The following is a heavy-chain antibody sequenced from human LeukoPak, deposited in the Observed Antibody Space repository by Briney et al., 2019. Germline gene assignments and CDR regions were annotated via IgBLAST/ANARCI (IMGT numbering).Heavy chain of an antibody. Sequence: GGSLRLSCATSGFTFTCCGMHWVRQASGKGLEWVAAISSSDGNSKYYADSVKGRFTISRDNSKNTLFLQMNSLRPDDTAVYYCAKRGHYSINWYHYFDYWGQGTLVTVSS. J-gene: IGHJ4*02. CDR2: ISSSDGNSK. V-gene: IGHV3-30*18. CDR1: GFTFTCCG. D-gene: IGHD6-13*01. CDR3: AKRGHYSINWYHYFDY.